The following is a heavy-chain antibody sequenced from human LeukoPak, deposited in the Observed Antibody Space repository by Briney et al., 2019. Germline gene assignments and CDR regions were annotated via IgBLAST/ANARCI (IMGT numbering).Heavy chain of an antibody. CDR3: ARRGAGTGATDY. D-gene: IGHD1-1*01. CDR2: ISSSSRHI. J-gene: IGHJ4*02. CDR1: GFTFSSYS. Sequence: PGGSLRLSCAASGFTFSSYSMNWVRQAPGKGLEWVSAISSSSRHIYYADSVKGRFTISRDNAKNSLYLQVNSLRAEDTAVYYCARRGAGTGATDYWGQGTLVTVSS. V-gene: IGHV3-21*01.